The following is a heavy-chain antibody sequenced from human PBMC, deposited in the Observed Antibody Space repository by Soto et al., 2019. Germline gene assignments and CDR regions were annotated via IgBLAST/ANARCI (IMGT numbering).Heavy chain of an antibody. V-gene: IGHV4-34*01. Sequence: SETLSLTCAVYGGSFSGYYWTWIRQPPGTGLEWIGEINHSGSTNYNPSLKSRVTISVDTSKNQFSLKLTSVTAADTAVYYCVRDKITSLFVYWCTATLVSVSS. CDR1: GGSFSGYY. CDR3: VRDKITSLFVY. D-gene: IGHD3-10*01. CDR2: INHSGST. J-gene: IGHJ4*02.